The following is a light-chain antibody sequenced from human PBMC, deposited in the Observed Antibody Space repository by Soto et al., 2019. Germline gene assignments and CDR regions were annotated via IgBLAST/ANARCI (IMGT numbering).Light chain of an antibody. CDR3: QQYGGSPLLT. CDR1: QSVSSSY. Sequence: ETVLTQSPGTLSLSPGERATLCCRASQSVSSSYLAWYQQKPGQAPRLVIYGASSRATGIPDRFSGSGSGTDFTLTISRLEPEDFAVYYCQQYGGSPLLTFGGGTKVDIK. V-gene: IGKV3-20*01. J-gene: IGKJ4*01. CDR2: GAS.